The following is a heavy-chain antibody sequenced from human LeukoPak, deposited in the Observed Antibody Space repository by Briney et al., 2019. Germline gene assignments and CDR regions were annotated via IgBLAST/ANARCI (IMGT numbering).Heavy chain of an antibody. Sequence: SETLSLTCTVSAYSITSGYNWAWIRQPPGKVLEWIGSIYHSGSAYYNPSLKSRVTISVDTSKNQFSLKLSSVTAADTAVYYCVRYCSSTTCYTRAVDYWGQGTLVTVSS. CDR2: IYHSGSA. V-gene: IGHV4-38-2*02. CDR3: VRYCSSTTCYTRAVDY. CDR1: AYSITSGYN. J-gene: IGHJ4*02. D-gene: IGHD2-2*02.